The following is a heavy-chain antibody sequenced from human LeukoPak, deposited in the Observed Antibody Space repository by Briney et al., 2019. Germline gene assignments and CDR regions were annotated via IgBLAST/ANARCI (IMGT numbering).Heavy chain of an antibody. Sequence: GGSLRLSCAASGFTVSSNYMSWVRQTPGKGLEWVSVIFSGGTTYYADSVKGRFTISRDNSKNTLYLQMNSLRAEDTAVYYCAREGNYYDMDVWGQGTTVTVSS. CDR1: GFTVSSNY. CDR3: AREGNYYDMDV. V-gene: IGHV3-53*01. CDR2: IFSGGTT. J-gene: IGHJ6*02.